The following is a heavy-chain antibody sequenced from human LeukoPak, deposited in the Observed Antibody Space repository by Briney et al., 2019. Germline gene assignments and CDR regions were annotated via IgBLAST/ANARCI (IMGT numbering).Heavy chain of an antibody. D-gene: IGHD5-18*01. CDR3: AREGYSYARAFDY. J-gene: IGHJ4*02. CDR2: IYYSGST. V-gene: IGHV4-59*12. Sequence: SETLSLTCTVSGGSISSYYWSWIRQPPGKGLEWIGYIYYSGSTNYNPSLKSRVTISVDTSKNQFSLKLSSVTAADTAVYYCAREGYSYARAFDYWGQGTLVTVSS. CDR1: GGSISSYY.